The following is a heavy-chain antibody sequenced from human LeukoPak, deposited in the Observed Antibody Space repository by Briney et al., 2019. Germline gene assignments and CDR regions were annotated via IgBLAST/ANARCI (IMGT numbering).Heavy chain of an antibody. CDR1: GCSVSNGSYY. D-gene: IGHD1-26*01. CDR3: ARGGWGLYY. CDR2: IYHSEST. J-gene: IGHJ4*02. V-gene: IGHV4-39*07. Sequence: SETLSLTCTVSGCSVSNGSYYWGWIRQPPGKGLEWIGSIYHSESTYHNPSLKSRVTISEDTSKNQFSLKLTPVTAADTAVYYCARGGWGLYYWGQGTLGTVSS.